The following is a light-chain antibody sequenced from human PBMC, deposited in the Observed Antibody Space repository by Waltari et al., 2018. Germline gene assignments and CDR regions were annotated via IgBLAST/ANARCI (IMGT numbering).Light chain of an antibody. V-gene: IGLV3-21*02. Sequence: SYVLTPPPSVSVAPGQTARITCAGNHLATMHVPWYQQKPGQAPVLVVFDDSDRASGIPERFSGSKSGNAASLTISGVEAGDEADYYCQVWDRSSDEVVFGGGTKVTAL. CDR3: QVWDRSSDEVV. CDR2: DDS. J-gene: IGLJ3*02. CDR1: HLATMH.